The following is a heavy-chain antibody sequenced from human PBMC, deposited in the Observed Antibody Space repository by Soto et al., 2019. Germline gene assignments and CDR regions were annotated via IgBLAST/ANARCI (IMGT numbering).Heavy chain of an antibody. J-gene: IGHJ6*03. CDR1: GYTHTELP. D-gene: IGHD5-12*01. CDR2: FDPEDGET. Sequence: ASLNLSCKISGYTHTELPMHCVRKNPGKGLEGMGGFDPEDGETIYAQKFQGRVTMTEDTSTDTAYMELSSLRSEDTAVYYCATLQGVATMGGPYYYYYYYMDVWGKGTTVTVSS. V-gene: IGHV1-24*01. CDR3: ATLQGVATMGGPYYYYYYYMDV.